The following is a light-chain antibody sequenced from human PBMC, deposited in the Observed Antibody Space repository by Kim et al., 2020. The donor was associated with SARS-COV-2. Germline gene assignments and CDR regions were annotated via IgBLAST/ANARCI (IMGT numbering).Light chain of an antibody. Sequence: EIVLTQSPATLSLSPGERATLSCRASQSISGFLAWYQQKPGQAPRLLIYDASNRAAGVPARFSGSGSGTDFTLTISSLEPEDFAVYYCQQRTSWPPWTFGQGTKVDIK. CDR2: DAS. CDR3: QQRTSWPPWT. CDR1: QSISGF. J-gene: IGKJ1*01. V-gene: IGKV3-11*01.